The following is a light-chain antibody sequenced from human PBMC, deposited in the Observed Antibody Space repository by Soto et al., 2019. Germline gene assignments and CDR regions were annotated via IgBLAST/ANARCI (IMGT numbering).Light chain of an antibody. CDR2: GVS. V-gene: IGLV2-14*01. CDR3: ISYTTSVTNV. Sequence: QSALTQPASVSGSPGQSITISCTGTSSDVGGYNYVSWYQQHPGKAPKLMISGVSNRPSGVSNRFSGSKSGNTASLTISGLQTEDEADYYCISYTTSVTNVFGPGTKLTVL. J-gene: IGLJ1*01. CDR1: SSDVGGYNY.